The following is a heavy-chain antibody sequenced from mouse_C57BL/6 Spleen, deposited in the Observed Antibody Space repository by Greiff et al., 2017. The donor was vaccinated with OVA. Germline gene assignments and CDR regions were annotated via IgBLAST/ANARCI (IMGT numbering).Heavy chain of an antibody. CDR2: INPNNGGT. CDR3: ARSITPWYFDV. J-gene: IGHJ1*03. V-gene: IGHV1-18*01. Sequence: VQLKQSGPELVKPGASVKIPCKASGYTFTDYNMDWVKQSHGKSLEWIGDINPNNGGTIYNQKFKGKATLTVDKSSSTAYMELRSLTSEDTAVYYCARSITPWYFDVWGTGTTVTVSS. CDR1: GYTFTDYN.